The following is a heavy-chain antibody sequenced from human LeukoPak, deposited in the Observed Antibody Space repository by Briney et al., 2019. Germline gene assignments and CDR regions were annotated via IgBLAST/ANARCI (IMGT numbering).Heavy chain of an antibody. D-gene: IGHD6-19*01. CDR2: IKSKTDGGTT. J-gene: IGHJ4*02. CDR3: ARALRGWPLDY. Sequence: GGSLRLSCAASGFTFSNAWMSWVRQAPGKGLEWVGRIKSKTDGGTTDYAAPVKGRFTISRDDSKNTLYLQMDSLGAEETAVYYCARALRGWPLDYWGQGTLVTVSS. V-gene: IGHV3-15*01. CDR1: GFTFSNAW.